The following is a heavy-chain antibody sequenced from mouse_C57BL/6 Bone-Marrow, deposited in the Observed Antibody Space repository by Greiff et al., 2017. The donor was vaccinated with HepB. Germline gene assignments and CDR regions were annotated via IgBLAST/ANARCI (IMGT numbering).Heavy chain of an antibody. CDR2: ISDGGSYT. J-gene: IGHJ2*01. Sequence: EVKLVESGGGLVKPGGSLKLSCAASGFTFSSYAMSWVRQTPEKRLEWVATISDGGSYTYYPDNVKGRFTISRDNAKNNLYLQMSHLKSEDTAMYYCARDPSYYYGSIHYFDYWGQGTTLTVSS. D-gene: IGHD1-1*01. V-gene: IGHV5-4*01. CDR1: GFTFSSYA. CDR3: ARDPSYYYGSIHYFDY.